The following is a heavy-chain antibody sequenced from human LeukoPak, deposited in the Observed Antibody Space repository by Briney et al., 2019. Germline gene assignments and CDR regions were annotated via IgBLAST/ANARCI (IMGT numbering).Heavy chain of an antibody. CDR3: ARVRAVVINYDAFDI. V-gene: IGHV3-21*01. J-gene: IGHJ3*02. CDR2: FSRSGPYI. CDR1: GFTFSSYT. Sequence: PGGSLRLSCAASGFTFSSYTMNWVRQAPGKGLEWVSSFSRSGPYIYYADSVKGRFTISRDNAKNSLYLQMNSLRAEDTAVYYCARVRAVVINYDAFDIWGQGTMVTVSS. D-gene: IGHD3-22*01.